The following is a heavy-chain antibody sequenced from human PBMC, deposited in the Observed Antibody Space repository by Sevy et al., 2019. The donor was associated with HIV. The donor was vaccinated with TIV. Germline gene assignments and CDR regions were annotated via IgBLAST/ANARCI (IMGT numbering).Heavy chain of an antibody. CDR1: GFTFSSYT. D-gene: IGHD3-10*01. Sequence: GGSLRLSCAASGFTFSSYTMNWVRQAPGKGLEWVSSISSGSSYIYYADSLKGRFTISRDNAKNSLYLQMNSLRAEDTALYYCARDRNYYGSGSYDYWGQGTLVTVSS. CDR2: ISSGSSYI. J-gene: IGHJ4*02. V-gene: IGHV3-21*01. CDR3: ARDRNYYGSGSYDY.